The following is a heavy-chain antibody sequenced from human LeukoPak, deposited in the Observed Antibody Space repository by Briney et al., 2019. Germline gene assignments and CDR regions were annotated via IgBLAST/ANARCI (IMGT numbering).Heavy chain of an antibody. J-gene: IGHJ6*04. Sequence: GGSLRLSCAASGFTLSNAWMNWVRQAPGKGLEWVGLIKSKTNGETRDYAAPVKGRFTISRDDSDNTLYLQMNSLRAEDTAVYYCAKDGLVRGVKQGPMDVWGKGTTVTISS. D-gene: IGHD3-10*01. V-gene: IGHV3-15*01. CDR3: AKDGLVRGVKQGPMDV. CDR1: GFTLSNAW. CDR2: IKSKTNGETR.